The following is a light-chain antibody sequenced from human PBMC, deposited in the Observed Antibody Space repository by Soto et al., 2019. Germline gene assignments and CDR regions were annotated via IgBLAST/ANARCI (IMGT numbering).Light chain of an antibody. CDR2: DAS. CDR3: QQTCISPLT. CDR1: QPISTY. Sequence: IQLTQSPSSLAASVGYRITITCRASQPISTYVNWYRQKSGAAPELLLYDASTLQSVVPLRFSGGASGKDYTITFRSLQFADFATYYCQQTCISPLTFSQGTKVEIK. J-gene: IGKJ1*01. V-gene: IGKV1-39*01.